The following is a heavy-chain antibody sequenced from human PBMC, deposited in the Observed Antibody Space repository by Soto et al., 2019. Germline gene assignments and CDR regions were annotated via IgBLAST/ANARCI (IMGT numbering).Heavy chain of an antibody. CDR2: MNPNSGNT. Sequence: GASVKVSCKASGYTFSSYDINWVRQATGQGLEWMGWMNPNSGNTGYAQKFQGRVTMTRNTSISTAYMELSSLRSEDTAVYYCAREGSCSGGSCSCCYGMDVWGQGTTVTVSS. D-gene: IGHD2-15*01. J-gene: IGHJ6*02. V-gene: IGHV1-8*01. CDR3: AREGSCSGGSCSCCYGMDV. CDR1: GYTFSSYD.